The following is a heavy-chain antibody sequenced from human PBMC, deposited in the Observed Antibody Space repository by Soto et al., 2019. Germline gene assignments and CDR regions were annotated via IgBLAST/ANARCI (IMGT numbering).Heavy chain of an antibody. CDR2: IQMSGTT. CDR3: AKDRSTMWLFDP. J-gene: IGHJ5*02. CDR1: GASVRSYH. D-gene: IGHD2-21*01. V-gene: IGHV4-4*07. Sequence: QVRLQESGPGLVKPSETLSLTCAVSGASVRSYHWSWIRQAAGKGLEWIGRIQMSGTTNYNPSLKTQVTMSLETSKNEVSLRMTSVTAADTAVYFCAKDRSTMWLFDPWGQGTLVTVSS.